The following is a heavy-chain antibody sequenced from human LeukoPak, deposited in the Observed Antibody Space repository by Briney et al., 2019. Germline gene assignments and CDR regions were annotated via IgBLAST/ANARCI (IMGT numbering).Heavy chain of an antibody. CDR1: GFTFSSYA. V-gene: IGHV3-23*01. Sequence: GGSLRLSCAASGFTFSSYAMTWVRQAPGKGLEWVSGVSGSGGSTYYADSVKGRFTISRDNSKNTLSLQMSSLRAEDTAVYYCAKIIVVLPSTISNPYYFDYWGQGTLVTVSS. J-gene: IGHJ4*02. D-gene: IGHD2-2*02. CDR2: VSGSGGST. CDR3: AKIIVVLPSTISNPYYFDY.